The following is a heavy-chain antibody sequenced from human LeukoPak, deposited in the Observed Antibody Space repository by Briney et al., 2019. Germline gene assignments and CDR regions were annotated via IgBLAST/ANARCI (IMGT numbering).Heavy chain of an antibody. J-gene: IGHJ4*02. CDR1: RYTFTGYY. D-gene: IGHD2-15*01. V-gene: IGHV1-2*06. Sequence: ASVKVSCKASRYTFTGYYMDWVRQAPGQGLEWMGRSNPNSGGTNYAQKFQGRVTMTRDTSISTAYMELSRLRSDDTAVYYCAGGGSGGRYYFDYWGQGTLVTVSS. CDR3: AGGGSGGRYYFDY. CDR2: SNPNSGGT.